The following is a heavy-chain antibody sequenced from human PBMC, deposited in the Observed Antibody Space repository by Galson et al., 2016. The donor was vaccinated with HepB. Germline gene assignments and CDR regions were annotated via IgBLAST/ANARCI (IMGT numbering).Heavy chain of an antibody. J-gene: IGHJ4*02. Sequence: SLRLSCAASGFAFRTYSMNWVRQTPGKGLEWVGRIKRKTDGGTTDYAAPAKGRFIISRDDSKNTLYLQMNSLKTEDTAVYYCTTDGLLRYFDWLSSASDYWGQGTLVTVSS. CDR2: IKRKTDGGTT. CDR1: GFAFRTYS. V-gene: IGHV3-15*07. D-gene: IGHD3-9*01. CDR3: TTDGLLRYFDWLSSASDY.